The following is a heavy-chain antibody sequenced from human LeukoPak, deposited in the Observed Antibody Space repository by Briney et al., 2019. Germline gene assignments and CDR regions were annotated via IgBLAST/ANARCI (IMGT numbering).Heavy chain of an antibody. CDR2: ISGSGGST. V-gene: IGHV3-23*01. D-gene: IGHD3-10*01. J-gene: IGHJ4*02. CDR1: GFTFSSYW. Sequence: PGGSLRLSCAASGFTFSSYWMSWVRQAPGKGLEWVSAISGSGGSTYYADSVKGRFTISRDNSKNTLYLQMNSLRAEDTAVYYCGFGETRPLFDYWGQGTLVTVSS. CDR3: GFGETRPLFDY.